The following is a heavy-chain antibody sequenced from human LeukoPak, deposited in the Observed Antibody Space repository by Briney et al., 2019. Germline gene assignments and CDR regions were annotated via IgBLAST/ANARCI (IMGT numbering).Heavy chain of an antibody. CDR2: ISSSSYI. J-gene: IGHJ4*02. V-gene: IGHV3-21*01. Sequence: PGGSLRLSCAASGFTFSSYSMNWVRQAPGKGLEWVSSISSSSYIYYADSVKGRFTISRDNAKNSLYLQMNSLRAEDTAVYYCASGLTSSSTSPAADYWGQGTLVTVSS. CDR3: ASGLTSSSTSPAADY. D-gene: IGHD2-2*01. CDR1: GFTFSSYS.